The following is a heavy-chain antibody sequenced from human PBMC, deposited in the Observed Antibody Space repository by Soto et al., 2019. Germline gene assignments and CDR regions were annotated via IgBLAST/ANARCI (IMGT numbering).Heavy chain of an antibody. Sequence: PSETLSLTCTVSGGSISSYYWSWIRQPPGKGLEWIGYIYYSGSTNYNPSLKSRVTISVDTSKNQFSLKLSSVTAADTAVYYCARAQRTTYFDYWGQGTLVTVSS. CDR2: IYYSGST. J-gene: IGHJ4*02. V-gene: IGHV4-59*01. D-gene: IGHD2-2*01. CDR1: GGSISSYY. CDR3: ARAQRTTYFDY.